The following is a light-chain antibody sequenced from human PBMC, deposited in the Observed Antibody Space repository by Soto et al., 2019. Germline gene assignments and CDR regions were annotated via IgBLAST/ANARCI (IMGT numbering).Light chain of an antibody. CDR3: QQTYTTPRT. CDR2: SAS. J-gene: IGKJ1*01. V-gene: IGKV1-39*01. Sequence: DFQMTQSPSTLSASVGDRVTITCRASQNIRSRLAWFQQKPGKAPKLLIFSASNLQGGVPSRFSGTGSGTDFTFTISSLLPEDFATYYCQQTYTTPRTFGQGTKVDIK. CDR1: QNIRSR.